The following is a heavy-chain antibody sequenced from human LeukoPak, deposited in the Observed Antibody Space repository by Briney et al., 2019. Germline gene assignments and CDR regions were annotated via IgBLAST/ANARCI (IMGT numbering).Heavy chain of an antibody. D-gene: IGHD3-10*01. CDR1: GFTFSSYC. CDR2: INDNGGSR. V-gene: IGHV3-23*01. Sequence: GGSLRLSCAASGFTFSSYCMAWVRQAPGKGLEWVSGINDNGGSRYHADSVKGRFTISRDNSRSVLFLELASLRAEDTAVYYCARYYGSGSYFYLDHWGQGALVTVSS. J-gene: IGHJ4*02. CDR3: ARYYGSGSYFYLDH.